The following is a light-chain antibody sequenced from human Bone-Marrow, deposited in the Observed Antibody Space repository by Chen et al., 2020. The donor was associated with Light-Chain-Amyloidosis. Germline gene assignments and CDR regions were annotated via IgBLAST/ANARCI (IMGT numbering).Light chain of an antibody. CDR1: QSVNNY. CDR3: QQRSNWPIT. Sequence: EIVLPQSPPTLSLSPGERGTLSCRASQSVNNYLAWYQQKPGQAPRLLIYDASNRATGIPARFSGSGSGTGFTLTISRLEPEDFAVYYCQQRSNWPITFGQGTRLEIK. CDR2: DAS. J-gene: IGKJ5*01. V-gene: IGKV3-11*01.